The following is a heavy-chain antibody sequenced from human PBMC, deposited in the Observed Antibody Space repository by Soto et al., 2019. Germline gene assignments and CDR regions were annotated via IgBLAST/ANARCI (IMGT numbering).Heavy chain of an antibody. CDR2: IGSGRSSK. J-gene: IGHJ6*02. D-gene: IGHD1-1*01. Sequence: GGSLRLSCEASGFTFSNFNMKWVRQAPGKGLEWVSSIGSGRSSKYYADSVRGRFAISRDDAKNSLHLQMNSLRAEDTAVYYCARDSPGNRGQYHYGMDVWGQGTKVTVSS. V-gene: IGHV3-21*01. CDR1: GFTFSNFN. CDR3: ARDSPGNRGQYHYGMDV.